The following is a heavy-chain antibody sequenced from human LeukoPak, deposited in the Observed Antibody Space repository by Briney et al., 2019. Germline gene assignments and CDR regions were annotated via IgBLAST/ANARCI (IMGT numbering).Heavy chain of an antibody. D-gene: IGHD3-16*01. Sequence: PSETLSLTCTVSDGSISSYYWSWIRQPPGKGLEWIGYIYYTGSTNHNPSLKSRVTISVDTSKNQFSLKLSSVTAADTAVYYCARRPGGYWCFDLWGRGTLVTVSS. CDR1: DGSISSYY. J-gene: IGHJ2*01. CDR2: IYYTGST. CDR3: ARRPGGYWCFDL. V-gene: IGHV4-59*08.